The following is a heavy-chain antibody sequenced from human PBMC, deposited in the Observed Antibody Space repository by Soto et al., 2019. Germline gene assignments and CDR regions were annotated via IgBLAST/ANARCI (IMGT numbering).Heavy chain of an antibody. J-gene: IGHJ2*01. D-gene: IGHD5-18*01. V-gene: IGHV1-69*01. CDR3: ARAYHQGIXXWLRYFDL. CDR2: IIPIFGTA. CDR1: GGTFSSXA. Sequence: QVQLVQSGAEVKKPGSSVKVSCKASGGTFSSXAIXXVRXAXXXGLEWMGGIIPIFGTANYAQKFQGRVTITADESTSTAYMELSSLRSEDTAVYYCARAYHQGIXXWLRYFDLWGRGTLFTVSS.